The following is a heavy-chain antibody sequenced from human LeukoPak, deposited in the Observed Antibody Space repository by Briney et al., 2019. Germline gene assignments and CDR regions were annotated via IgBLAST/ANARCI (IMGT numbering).Heavy chain of an antibody. D-gene: IGHD5-12*01. V-gene: IGHV1-2*02. Sequence: ASVKVSCKTSGYTFTDYYMHWVRQAPGQGLEWLGWINSHSGATKYAPKFQGRVTMTRDTFIKTSYMELNTLRSDDTAVYYCARPPTGHYDYEVFDYWGQGTLVTVSS. CDR1: GYTFTDYY. CDR2: INSHSGAT. J-gene: IGHJ4*02. CDR3: ARPPTGHYDYEVFDY.